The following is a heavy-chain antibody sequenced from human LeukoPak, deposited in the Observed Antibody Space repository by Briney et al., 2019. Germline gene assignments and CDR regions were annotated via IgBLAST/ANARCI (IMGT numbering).Heavy chain of an antibody. V-gene: IGHV3-23*01. CDR3: AKESTVTPGNVNWFDP. CDR2: ISGGGSST. D-gene: IGHD4-17*01. Sequence: GGSLRLSCAASGFTFSNYAMSWVRQAPGKGLEWVSTISGGGSSTYYADSVKGRFTISRDNSKDTLYLHMNTLRADDTAVYYCAKESTVTPGNVNWFDPWGRGTLVTVSS. J-gene: IGHJ5*02. CDR1: GFTFSNYA.